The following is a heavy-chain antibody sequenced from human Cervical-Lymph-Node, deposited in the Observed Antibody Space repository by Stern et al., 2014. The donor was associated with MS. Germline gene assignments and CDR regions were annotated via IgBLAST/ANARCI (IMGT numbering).Heavy chain of an antibody. D-gene: IGHD4-23*01. CDR2: SSSGGSYI. J-gene: IGHJ4*02. Sequence: EVQLVESGGGLVKPGGSLRLSCAASGFTFSSYSMNWVRQAPGQGLEWVASSSSGGSYIYYADSLKGRFTISRDNAKNSLYLQMNSLRAEDTAVYYCARGRGGNYRYYFDYWGQGTLVTVSS. CDR1: GFTFSSYS. CDR3: ARGRGGNYRYYFDY. V-gene: IGHV3-21*01.